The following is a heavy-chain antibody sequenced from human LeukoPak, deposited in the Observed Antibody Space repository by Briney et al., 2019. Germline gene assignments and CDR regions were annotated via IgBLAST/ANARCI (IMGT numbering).Heavy chain of an antibody. V-gene: IGHV5-51*01. Sequence: GESLKISCKDSPYYFINFWIGWVRQMPGKGLEWMGIIYPADSDTRYNPSFQGHVTISANRSASTAYLQWHSLKASDTAIYYCARGINDEYFQSWGQGTLVTVSS. CDR1: PYYFINFW. D-gene: IGHD2/OR15-2a*01. CDR3: ARGINDEYFQS. CDR2: IYPADSDT. J-gene: IGHJ1*01.